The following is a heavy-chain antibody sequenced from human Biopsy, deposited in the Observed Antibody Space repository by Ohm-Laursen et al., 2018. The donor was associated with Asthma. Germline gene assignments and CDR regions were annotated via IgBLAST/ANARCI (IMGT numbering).Heavy chain of an antibody. CDR2: LHYSGSPYST. Sequence: GTLSLTCTVSGGSIRNSNYYWGRIRQSPGKGLEWIRSLHYSGSPYSTFYNPSLESRVNISLDTPKNEYSLRLSYVTAADTAQDYCVRQSGYRSGWPKLLFVYYGMDVWGPGTTVTVSS. V-gene: IGHV4-39*01. D-gene: IGHD6-19*01. J-gene: IGHJ6*02. CDR3: VRQSGYRSGWPKLLFVYYGMDV. CDR1: GGSIRNSNYY.